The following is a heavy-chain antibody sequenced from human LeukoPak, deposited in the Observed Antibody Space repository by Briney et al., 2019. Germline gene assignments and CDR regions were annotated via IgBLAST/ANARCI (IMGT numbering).Heavy chain of an antibody. J-gene: IGHJ4*02. CDR2: IYYTGGT. Sequence: SETLSLTCTVSGGSISNYYRSWIRQFPGKGLEWIGYIYYTGGTNYSPSLRSRVTMSVDPSKDQFSLKLRSVTAADTAVYYCARRLTWGSSFDSWGQGTLVTVSS. CDR1: GGSISNYY. CDR3: ARRLTWGSSFDS. D-gene: IGHD7-27*01. V-gene: IGHV4-59*08.